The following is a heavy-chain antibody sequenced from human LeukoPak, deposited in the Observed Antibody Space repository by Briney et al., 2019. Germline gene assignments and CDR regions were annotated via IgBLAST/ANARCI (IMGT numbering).Heavy chain of an antibody. V-gene: IGHV4-59*01. J-gene: IGHJ4*02. CDR1: GGSISSYY. CDR2: IYYSGST. CDR3: ARDPGSSWYRFDY. Sequence: SETLSLTCTVSGGSISSYYWSWIRQPPGKGLEWIGYIYYSGSTNYNPSLKSRVTISVDTSKNQFTLKLSSVTAADTAVYYCARDPGSSWYRFDYWGQGTLVTVSS. D-gene: IGHD6-13*01.